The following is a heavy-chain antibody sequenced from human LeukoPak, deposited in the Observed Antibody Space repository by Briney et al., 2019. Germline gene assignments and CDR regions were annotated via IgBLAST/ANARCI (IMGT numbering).Heavy chain of an antibody. Sequence: ASVTVSFKASGYTFTGYYMHWVRQAPGQGLEWMGWINPNSGGTNYAQKFQGRVTMTRDTSISTAYMELSRLRSDDTAVYYCARQRGDYYAFDIWGQGTMVTVSS. D-gene: IGHD4-17*01. V-gene: IGHV1-2*02. CDR1: GYTFTGYY. J-gene: IGHJ3*02. CDR3: ARQRGDYYAFDI. CDR2: INPNSGGT.